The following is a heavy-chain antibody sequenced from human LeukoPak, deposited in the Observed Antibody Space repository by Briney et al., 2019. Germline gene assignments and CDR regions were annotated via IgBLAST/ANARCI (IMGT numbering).Heavy chain of an antibody. CDR2: IYPGNSDT. D-gene: IGHD3-10*01. Sequence: GESLKISFKGSGXSFSTYCIGWVRQMPGKGLEWMWIIYPGNSDTRNSPSFQGQVTISVDKSINTAYLQWSSLKASDTAMYYCARFHGSGTSSYFDSWGQGTPVTVSS. J-gene: IGHJ4*02. V-gene: IGHV5-51*01. CDR3: ARFHGSGTSSYFDS. CDR1: GXSFSTYC.